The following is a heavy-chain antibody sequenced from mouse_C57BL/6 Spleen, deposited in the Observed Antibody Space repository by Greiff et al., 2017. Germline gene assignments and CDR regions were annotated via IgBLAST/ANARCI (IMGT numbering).Heavy chain of an antibody. CDR1: GFTFSSYA. CDR3: ARDPAQATLFAY. D-gene: IGHD3-2*02. Sequence: VQLKESGGGLVKPGGSLKLSCAASGFTFSSYAMSWVRQTPEKRLEWVATISDGGSYTYYPDNVKGRFTISRDNDKNNLYLQMSHLKSEDTAMYYCARDPAQATLFAYWGQGTLVTVSA. CDR2: ISDGGSYT. J-gene: IGHJ3*01. V-gene: IGHV5-4*01.